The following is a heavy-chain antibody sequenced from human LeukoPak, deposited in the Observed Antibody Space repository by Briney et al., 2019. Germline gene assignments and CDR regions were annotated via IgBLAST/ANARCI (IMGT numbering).Heavy chain of an antibody. CDR3: ARGPYYYGSGSYYNRPMAAFDI. J-gene: IGHJ3*02. D-gene: IGHD3-10*01. CDR2: INHSGST. V-gene: IGHV4-34*01. CDR1: GGSFSGYY. Sequence: SETLSLTCAVYGGSFSGYYWSWIRQPPGKGLEWIGEINHSGSTNYNPSLKSRVTISVDTSKNQFSLKLSSVTAADTAVYYCARGPYYYGSGSYYNRPMAAFDIWGQGTMATVSS.